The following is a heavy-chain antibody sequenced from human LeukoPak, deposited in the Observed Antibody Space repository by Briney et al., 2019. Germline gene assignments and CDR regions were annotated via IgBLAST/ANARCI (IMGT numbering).Heavy chain of an antibody. Sequence: PGGSLRLSCAASGFTFSSYAMSWVRQAPGKGLEWVSTIGGSGGSTYYADSVKGRFTISRDNSKNTLYMQMNSLRAEDTALYYCAKGIGGSYFRRFDYWGQGTLVTVSS. CDR3: AKGIGGSYFRRFDY. D-gene: IGHD1-26*01. J-gene: IGHJ4*02. CDR2: IGGSGGST. V-gene: IGHV3-23*01. CDR1: GFTFSSYA.